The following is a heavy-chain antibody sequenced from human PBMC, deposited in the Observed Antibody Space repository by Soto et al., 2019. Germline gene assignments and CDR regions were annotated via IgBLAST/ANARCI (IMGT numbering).Heavy chain of an antibody. V-gene: IGHV4-39*01. CDR1: GGSISSSSYY. D-gene: IGHD6-13*01. CDR3: AGGSWYTGLDY. CDR2: IYYSGST. Sequence: PSETLSLTCTVSGGSISSSSYYWGWIRQPPGKGLEWIGSIYYSGSTYYNPSLKSRVTISVDTSKNQFSLKLSSVTAADTAVYYCAGGSWYTGLDYWGQGTLVTVS. J-gene: IGHJ4*02.